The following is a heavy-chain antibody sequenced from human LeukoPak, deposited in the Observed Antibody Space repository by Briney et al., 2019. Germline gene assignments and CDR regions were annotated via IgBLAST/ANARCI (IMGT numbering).Heavy chain of an antibody. Sequence: GGSLRLSCAASGFTFSSYAMSWVRQTPEKGLEWVSAITDNGGDTFYAYSVKGRFIISRDNSRNTLYLQTNSLRDEATDVYRCVKGSDASSPYYFDSWGQGALVTVSS. CDR2: ITDNGGDT. CDR1: GFTFSSYA. J-gene: IGHJ4*02. CDR3: VKGSDASSPYYFDS. V-gene: IGHV3-23*01. D-gene: IGHD2-15*01.